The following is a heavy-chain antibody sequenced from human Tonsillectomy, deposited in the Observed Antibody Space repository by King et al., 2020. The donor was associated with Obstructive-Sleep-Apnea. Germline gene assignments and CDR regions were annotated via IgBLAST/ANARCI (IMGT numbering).Heavy chain of an antibody. V-gene: IGHV3-30*04. J-gene: IGHJ6*02. CDR1: GFTFSSYA. CDR2: ISYDGSNK. Sequence: VQLVESGGGVVQPGRSLRLSCAASGFTFSSYALHWVRQAPGKGLEWVAVISYDGSNKYYADSVKGRFTISRDNSKNTLYLQMNSLSAEDTAVYDCARPGCCSSTSCYVYYYYYGMDVWGQGTTVTVSS. CDR3: ARPGCCSSTSCYVYYYYYGMDV. D-gene: IGHD2-2*01.